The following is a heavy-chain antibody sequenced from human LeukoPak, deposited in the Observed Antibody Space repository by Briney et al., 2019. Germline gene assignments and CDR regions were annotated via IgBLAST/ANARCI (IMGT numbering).Heavy chain of an antibody. CDR1: GFTFSNAW. Sequence: PGGSLRLSCAASGFTFSNAWMSWVRQAPGKGLEWVGRIKSKTDGETTDYAAPVKGRFTISRDDSKNTLYLQMSSLKTEDTAVYYCTTLEYYDFWSGYSPLDYWGQGTLVTVSS. CDR2: IKSKTDGETT. D-gene: IGHD3-3*01. CDR3: TTLEYYDFWSGYSPLDY. V-gene: IGHV3-15*01. J-gene: IGHJ4*02.